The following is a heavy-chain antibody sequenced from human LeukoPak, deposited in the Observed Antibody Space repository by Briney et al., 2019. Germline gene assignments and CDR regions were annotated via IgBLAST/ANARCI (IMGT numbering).Heavy chain of an antibody. D-gene: IGHD3-22*01. CDR3: ARDLDYYDSSGYAVDY. J-gene: IGHJ4*02. V-gene: IGHV1-2*02. CDR2: INPNSGGT. CDR1: GYTFTGYY. Sequence: ASVKVSCKASGYTFTGYYMHWVRQAPGQGLEWMGWINPNSGGTNYAQTFQGRVTMTRDTSISTAYMELSRLRSDDTAVYYCARDLDYYDSSGYAVDYWGQGTLVTVSS.